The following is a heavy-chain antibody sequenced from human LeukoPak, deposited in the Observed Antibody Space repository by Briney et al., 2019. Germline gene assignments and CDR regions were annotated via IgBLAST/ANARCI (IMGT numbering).Heavy chain of an antibody. J-gene: IGHJ5*02. CDR3: ARDPADYDFWSGPNFDP. D-gene: IGHD3-3*01. CDR1: GYTFTSNY. Sequence: ASVKVSCKASGYTFTSNYIHWVRQAPGQGLEWMGMIYPRDGSTSYAQKFQGRVTMTRDTSTSTVYMELSSLRSEDTAVYYCARDPADYDFWSGPNFDPWGQGTLVTVSS. CDR2: IYPRDGST. V-gene: IGHV1-46*01.